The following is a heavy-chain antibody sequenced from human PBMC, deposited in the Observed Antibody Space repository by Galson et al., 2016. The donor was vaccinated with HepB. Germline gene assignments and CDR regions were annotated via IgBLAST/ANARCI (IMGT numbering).Heavy chain of an antibody. J-gene: IGHJ4*02. CDR1: GFTFSSYW. CDR2: INSDGSST. V-gene: IGHV3-74*01. CDR3: ARPYEQNDPYFDY. Sequence: SLRLSCAASGFTFSSYWMHWVRQAPGKGLVWVSHINSDGSSTTYADSVKGRFTISRDNANNTLYLQMNSLRDEDTAVYYCARPYEQNDPYFDYWGQGTLVTVSS. D-gene: IGHD1-1*01.